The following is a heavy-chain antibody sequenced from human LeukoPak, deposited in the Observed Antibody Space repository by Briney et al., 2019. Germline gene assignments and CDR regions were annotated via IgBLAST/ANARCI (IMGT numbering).Heavy chain of an antibody. D-gene: IGHD3-10*01. Sequence: SVKVSCKASGGTFSSYAISWVRQAPGQGLEWMGGIIPIFGTANYAQKFQGRVTITADESTSTAYMELSSLRSEDTAVYYCARATSYGSGSSPFHYWGQGTLVTVSS. J-gene: IGHJ4*02. CDR1: GGTFSSYA. CDR2: IIPIFGTA. V-gene: IGHV1-69*13. CDR3: ARATSYGSGSSPFHY.